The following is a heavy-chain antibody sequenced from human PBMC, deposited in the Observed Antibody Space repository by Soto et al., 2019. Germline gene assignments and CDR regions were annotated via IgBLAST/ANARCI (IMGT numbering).Heavy chain of an antibody. J-gene: IGHJ4*02. Sequence: GASVKVSCKASGYTFTCYYMHWVRQAPGQGLEWMGWINPNSGGTNYAQKFQGWVTMTRDTSISTAYMELSRLRSDDTAVYYCARDRGVWDIVVVPAAHEFDYWGQGTLVTVSS. CDR3: ARDRGVWDIVVVPAAHEFDY. D-gene: IGHD2-2*01. CDR1: GYTFTCYY. CDR2: INPNSGGT. V-gene: IGHV1-2*04.